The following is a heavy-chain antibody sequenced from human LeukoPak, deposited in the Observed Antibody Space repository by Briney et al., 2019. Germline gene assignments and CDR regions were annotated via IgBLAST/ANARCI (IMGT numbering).Heavy chain of an antibody. D-gene: IGHD3-22*01. Sequence: GGSLRLSCAASGFTFSSYGMSWVRQAPGKGLEWVSAISGSGGSTYYADSVKGRFTISRDNSKNTLYLQMNSLRAEDTAVYYCAKTSYDSSVYYSDYWGQGTRVTVSS. CDR1: GFTFSSYG. J-gene: IGHJ4*02. CDR2: ISGSGGST. V-gene: IGHV3-23*01. CDR3: AKTSYDSSVYYSDY.